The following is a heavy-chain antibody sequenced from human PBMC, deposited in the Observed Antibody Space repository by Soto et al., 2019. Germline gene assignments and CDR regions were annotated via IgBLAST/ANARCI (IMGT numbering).Heavy chain of an antibody. CDR1: GFTVNDYA. CDR2: ISGSGKSNT. CDR3: ATRIAQSIY. V-gene: IGHV3-23*01. J-gene: IGHJ4*02. D-gene: IGHD2-15*01. Sequence: EVQLLESGGGLVQPGGSLRLSCAASGFTVNDYAMSWVRQAPGKGLEWVSAISGSGKSNTFYADSVKGRFTISRDNSENTLYLQINGLRADDSAVYYCATRIAQSIYWGQGTLVTVSS.